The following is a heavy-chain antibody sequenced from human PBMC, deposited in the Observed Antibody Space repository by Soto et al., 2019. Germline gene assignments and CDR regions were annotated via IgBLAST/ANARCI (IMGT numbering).Heavy chain of an antibody. Sequence: GGSLRLSCAASGFTFSSYEMSWVRQAPGKGLECVSYISSSGSTIYYADSVKGRFTISRDNAKNSLYLQMNSLRAEDTAVHYCARMYWAYYYYYYGMDVWGQGTTVTVSS. CDR1: GFTFSSYE. CDR3: ARMYWAYYYYYYGMDV. D-gene: IGHD2-8*02. V-gene: IGHV3-48*03. CDR2: ISSSGSTI. J-gene: IGHJ6*02.